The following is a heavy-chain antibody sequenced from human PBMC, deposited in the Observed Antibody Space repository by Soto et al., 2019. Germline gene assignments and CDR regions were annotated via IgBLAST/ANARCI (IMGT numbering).Heavy chain of an antibody. CDR1: GFTFSSYG. J-gene: IGHJ3*02. CDR2: ISYDGSNK. CDR3: AKPSLWFGELSDAFDI. Sequence: GGSLRLSCAASGFTFSSYGMHWVRQAPGKGLEWVAVISYDGSNKYYADSVKGRFTISRDNSKNTLYLQMNSLRAEDTAVYYCAKPSLWFGELSDAFDIWGQGTMVTVSS. V-gene: IGHV3-30*18. D-gene: IGHD3-10*01.